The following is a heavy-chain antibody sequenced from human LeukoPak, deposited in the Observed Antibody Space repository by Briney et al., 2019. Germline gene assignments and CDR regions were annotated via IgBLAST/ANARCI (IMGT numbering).Heavy chain of an antibody. CDR2: ISWNSGSI. CDR3: AKGMGGVTAPLDY. J-gene: IGHJ4*02. V-gene: IGHV3-9*01. CDR1: GFTFDDYA. D-gene: IGHD2-21*02. Sequence: PGGSLRLSCAASGFTFDDYAMHWVRQAPGKGLEWVSGISWNSGSIGYADSVRGRFTISRDNAKNSLYLQMNSLRAEDTALYYCAKGMGGVTAPLDYWGQGTLVTVSS.